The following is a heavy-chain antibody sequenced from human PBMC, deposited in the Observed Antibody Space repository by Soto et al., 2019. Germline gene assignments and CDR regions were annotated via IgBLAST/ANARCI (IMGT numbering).Heavy chain of an antibody. CDR3: AREGGYSYGTIDY. V-gene: IGHV1-69*08. J-gene: IGHJ4*02. D-gene: IGHD5-18*01. Sequence: QVQLVQSGAEVKKPGSSVKVSCKASGGTFSSYTISWVRQAPGQGLEWMGRIIPILGIANYAQKFQGRVTITAGKSTSTAYMELSSLRSEDTAVYYCAREGGYSYGTIDYWGQGTLVTVSS. CDR2: IIPILGIA. CDR1: GGTFSSYT.